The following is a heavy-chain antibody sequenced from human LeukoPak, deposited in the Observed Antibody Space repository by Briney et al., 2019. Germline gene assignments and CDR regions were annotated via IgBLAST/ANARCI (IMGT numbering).Heavy chain of an antibody. Sequence: SGGSLTLSCAASGFTFSDYYMSWIRQATEKALEWVSYISSSGSNIYYAASVKGRFTITRDHATNPPYQQLNGLRADDSAVHCGARGVRLGELSWDAFDNWGQGTMVTVSS. CDR1: GFTFSDYY. J-gene: IGHJ3*02. D-gene: IGHD3-16*02. CDR3: ARGVRLGELSWDAFDN. V-gene: IGHV3-11*01. CDR2: ISSSGSNI.